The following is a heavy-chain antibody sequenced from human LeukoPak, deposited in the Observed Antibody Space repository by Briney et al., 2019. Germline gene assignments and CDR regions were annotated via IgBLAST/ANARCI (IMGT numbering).Heavy chain of an antibody. CDR1: GGTFSSYA. J-gene: IGHJ4*02. CDR2: IIPMFGTA. V-gene: IGHV1-69*13. CDR3: ARHRPAKHYYDSSAYSPFDY. D-gene: IGHD3-22*01. Sequence: ASVKVSCKASGGTFSSYAWVRQAPGQGLKWMGGIIPMFGTAKYAQKFQGRVTITADESTSTAYMELSSLRSEDTAVYYCARHRPAKHYYDSSAYSPFDYWGQGTLVTVSS.